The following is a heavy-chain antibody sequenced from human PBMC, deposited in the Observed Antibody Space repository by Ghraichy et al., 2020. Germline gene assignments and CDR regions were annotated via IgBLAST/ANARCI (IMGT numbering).Heavy chain of an antibody. CDR2: IYWDDDK. CDR3: ARRPPPFNTSPYFFDF. D-gene: IGHD2-21*01. Sequence: SGPTLVKPTQTLTVTCNISGFSLSTHGVAVGWVRHPPGKALEWLALIYWDDDKRLSPSLRTRLTITKDTSRNQVVLTMTDMDPVDTATYYCARRPPPFNTSPYFFDFWGQVSLVTVSS. J-gene: IGHJ4*02. V-gene: IGHV2-5*02. CDR1: GFSLSTHGVA.